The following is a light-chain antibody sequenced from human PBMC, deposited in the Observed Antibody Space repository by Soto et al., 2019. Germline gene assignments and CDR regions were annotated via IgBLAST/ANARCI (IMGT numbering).Light chain of an antibody. J-gene: IGKJ4*01. V-gene: IGKV3-20*01. CDR3: QQSYSSWAT. CDR2: GAS. Sequence: EIVLTQSPGTLSLSPGERGTLSCRASQSVSNNYLAWYQQKPGQTPRLLIYGASNRATGIPDRFSGSGSGTDFTLTISSLQPEDSASYCCQQSYSSWATFDGGTKVDIK. CDR1: QSVSNNY.